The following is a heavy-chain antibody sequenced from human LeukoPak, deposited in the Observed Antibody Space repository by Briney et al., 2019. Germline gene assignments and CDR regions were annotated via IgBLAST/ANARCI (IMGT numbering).Heavy chain of an antibody. J-gene: IGHJ3*02. CDR1: GFTFSSYD. CDR2: NGTGGDT. Sequence: GESLRLSCAASGFTFSSYDMHWVRQATGKGLEWVSANGTGGDTYYPGSVKGRFTISRENAKNSLYLQMNSLRAGDTAVYYCARSAATNDAFDIWGQGTMVTVS. V-gene: IGHV3-13*04. D-gene: IGHD1-26*01. CDR3: ARSAATNDAFDI.